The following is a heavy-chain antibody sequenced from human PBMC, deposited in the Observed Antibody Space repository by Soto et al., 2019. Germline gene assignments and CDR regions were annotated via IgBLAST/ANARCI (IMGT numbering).Heavy chain of an antibody. CDR2: IYYSGST. Sequence: SETLSLTCTVSGGSISSYYWSWIRQPPGKGLEWIGYIYYSGSTNYNPSLKSRVTISVDTSKNQFSLKLSSVTAADTAVYYCARCSGGSCYSSRRGAFDIWGQGTMVPVSS. V-gene: IGHV4-59*01. CDR3: ARCSGGSCYSSRRGAFDI. D-gene: IGHD2-15*01. J-gene: IGHJ3*02. CDR1: GGSISSYY.